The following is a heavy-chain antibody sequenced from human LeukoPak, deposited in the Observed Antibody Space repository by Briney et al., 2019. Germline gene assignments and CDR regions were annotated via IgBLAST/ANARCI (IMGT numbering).Heavy chain of an antibody. J-gene: IGHJ4*02. CDR1: GFNFQYAW. D-gene: IGHD1-26*01. V-gene: IGHV3-15*01. CDR2: IKSKRDGETT. CDR3: TSLVGSLTY. Sequence: PGGSLRLSCAGSGFNFQYAWMTWVRQAPGKGLEWVGRIKSKRDGETTDYAALVKSSFSISRDDSKNTVYLQMNSLRTEDTAVYYCTSLVGSLTYWGQGTLVIVSS.